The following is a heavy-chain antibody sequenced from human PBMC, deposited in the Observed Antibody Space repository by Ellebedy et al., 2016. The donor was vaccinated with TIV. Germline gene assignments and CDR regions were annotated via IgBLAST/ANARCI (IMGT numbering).Heavy chain of an antibody. J-gene: IGHJ4*02. CDR2: INQSGRT. D-gene: IGHD6-19*01. CDR1: GGSFSGYY. V-gene: IGHV4-34*01. Sequence: SETLSLTCGVYGGSFSGYYWSWIRQPPGKGLEWIGEINQSGRTNYNPSLDKGRVTISVDTSKNQFSLRLSSVTAADTAVYYCAEGRSGWYYSDYWGQGTPVTVSS. CDR3: AEGRSGWYYSDY.